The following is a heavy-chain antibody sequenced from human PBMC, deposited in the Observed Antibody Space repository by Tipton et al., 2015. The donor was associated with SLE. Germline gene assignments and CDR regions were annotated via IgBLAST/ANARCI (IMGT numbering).Heavy chain of an antibody. Sequence: TLSLTCTVSGVSISSDYWSWIRQPPGKGLDFIGYIYYTGNTNYNPSLKSRGTLSLDTSKSQLSLKLSSVTAAGTAVYYCARVGSTFDYWGQGTLVTVSS. J-gene: IGHJ4*02. CDR3: ARVGSTFDY. D-gene: IGHD6-13*01. CDR2: IYYTGNT. V-gene: IGHV4-59*08. CDR1: GVSISSDY.